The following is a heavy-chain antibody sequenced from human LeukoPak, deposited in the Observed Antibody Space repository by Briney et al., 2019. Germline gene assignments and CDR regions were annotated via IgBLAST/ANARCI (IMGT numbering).Heavy chain of an antibody. D-gene: IGHD2-15*01. CDR1: GFTFSNAW. CDR2: IKSKTDGGTT. CDR3: TTWDCSGGSCYPYYYYYMDV. J-gene: IGHJ6*03. Sequence: GGSLRLSCAASGFTFSNAWMSWVRQAPGKGLEWVGRIKSKTDGGTTDYAAPVKGRFTISRDDSKNTLYLQMNSLKTEDTAVYYCTTWDCSGGSCYPYYYYYMDVWGKGTTVTVSS. V-gene: IGHV3-15*01.